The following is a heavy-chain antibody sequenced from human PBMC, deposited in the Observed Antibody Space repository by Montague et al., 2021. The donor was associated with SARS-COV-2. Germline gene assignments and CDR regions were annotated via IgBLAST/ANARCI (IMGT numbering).Heavy chain of an antibody. CDR1: GGSVSSGDYS. CDR3: ATGSSP. D-gene: IGHD3-10*01. V-gene: IGHV4-30-2*06. Sequence: TLSLTCVVSGGSVSSGDYSWSWIRQSPGKGLEWIGYIYQSGSAYYNPSLKSRVTISIDMSNNQFSLNLRSVTAADTGPYYCATGSSPWR. J-gene: IGHJ5*02. CDR2: IYQSGSA.